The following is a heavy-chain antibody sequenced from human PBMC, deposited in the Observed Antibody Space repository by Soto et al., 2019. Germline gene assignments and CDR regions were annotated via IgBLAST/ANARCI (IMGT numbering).Heavy chain of an antibody. D-gene: IGHD6-19*01. CDR1: GGSISSGGYY. V-gene: IGHV4-31*02. CDR2: IYYSGST. J-gene: IGHJ4*02. Sequence: LCGGSISSGGYYWSWIRQHPGKGLEWIGYIYYSGSTYYNPSLKSRVTISVDTSKNQFSLKLSSVTAADTAVYYCASGSSGWYGGENFDYWGQGTLVTVSS. CDR3: ASGSSGWYGGENFDY.